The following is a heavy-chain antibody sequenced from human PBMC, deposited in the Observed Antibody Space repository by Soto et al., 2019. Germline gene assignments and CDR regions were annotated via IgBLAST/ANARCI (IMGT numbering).Heavy chain of an antibody. Sequence: GGSLRLSCAASGFTFSSYGMHWVRQAPGKGLEWVAVIWYDGSNKYYADSVKGRFTISRDNSKNTLYLQMNSLRAEDTAVYYCARDSPMVRGVIYSYYYYGMDVWGQGTTVTVSS. J-gene: IGHJ6*02. CDR1: GFTFSSYG. D-gene: IGHD3-10*01. V-gene: IGHV3-33*01. CDR3: ARDSPMVRGVIYSYYYYGMDV. CDR2: IWYDGSNK.